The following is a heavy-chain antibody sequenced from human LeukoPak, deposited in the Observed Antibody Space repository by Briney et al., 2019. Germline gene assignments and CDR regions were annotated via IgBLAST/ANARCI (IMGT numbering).Heavy chain of an antibody. J-gene: IGHJ4*02. D-gene: IGHD3-10*01. CDR3: AREIRGDDRDY. CDR2: ISAYNGNT. Sequence: GASVKVSCKASGYTFTSYGISWVRQSPGQGLEWMGWISAYNGNTNYAQKLQGRVTMTTDTSTSTAYMALRSLRSDDTAVYSCAREIRGDDRDYWGQGTLVTVSS. CDR1: GYTFTSYG. V-gene: IGHV1-18*01.